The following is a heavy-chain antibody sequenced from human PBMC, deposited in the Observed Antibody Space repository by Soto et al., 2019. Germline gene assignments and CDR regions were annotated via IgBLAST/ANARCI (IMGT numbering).Heavy chain of an antibody. D-gene: IGHD6-13*01. V-gene: IGHV1-46*01. CDR2: INPSGGST. Sequence: QVQLVQSGAEVKKPGASVKVSCKASGYTFTSYYMHWVRQAPGQGLEWMGIINPSGGSTSYAQKFKGRVTMTRDTSTSTVYMELSRLRSEDTAVYYCARYLGSRGIMLVEQQLATWWFDPWCQGTLVTVSS. CDR3: ARYLGSRGIMLVEQQLATWWFDP. CDR1: GYTFTSYY. J-gene: IGHJ5*02.